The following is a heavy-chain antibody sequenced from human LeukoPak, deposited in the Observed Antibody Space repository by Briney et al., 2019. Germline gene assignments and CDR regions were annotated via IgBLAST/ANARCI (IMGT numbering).Heavy chain of an antibody. CDR3: ARGARKGDDYGGFFDY. J-gene: IGHJ4*02. D-gene: IGHD4-23*01. CDR2: ISYDGSTK. Sequence: GGSLRLSCAASGFTFSSYAIHWVRQAPGRGLEWVAVISYDGSTKYNADSVKGRFTISRDNSKNTLFLQMNSLRAEDTAVYYCARGARKGDDYGGFFDYWGQGTLVTVSS. CDR1: GFTFSSYA. V-gene: IGHV3-30*04.